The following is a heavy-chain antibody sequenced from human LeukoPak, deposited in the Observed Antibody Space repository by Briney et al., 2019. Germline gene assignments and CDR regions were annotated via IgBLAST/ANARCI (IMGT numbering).Heavy chain of an antibody. Sequence: SVKVSCKASGGTFSSYAISWVRQAPGQGLEWVGGIIPIFGTANYAQKFQGRVTITADESTSTAYMELSSLRSEDTAVYYCAREGSSWYGDYFDYWGQGTLVTVSS. V-gene: IGHV1-69*13. D-gene: IGHD6-13*01. CDR1: GGTFSSYA. CDR3: AREGSSWYGDYFDY. J-gene: IGHJ4*02. CDR2: IIPIFGTA.